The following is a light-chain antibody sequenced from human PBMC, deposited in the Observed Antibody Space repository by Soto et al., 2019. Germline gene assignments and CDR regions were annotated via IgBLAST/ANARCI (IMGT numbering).Light chain of an antibody. CDR1: SSNIGAGYD. CDR3: QSYDISLSGVYV. Sequence: QSVLTQPPSVSGAPGQRITISCTGSSSNIGAGYDVHWYQQLPGTAPKLLIYGNTNRPSGVPDRISGSKSGTSASLAITGLQAEDEADYYCQSYDISLSGVYVFGTGTKVTVL. J-gene: IGLJ1*01. V-gene: IGLV1-40*01. CDR2: GNT.